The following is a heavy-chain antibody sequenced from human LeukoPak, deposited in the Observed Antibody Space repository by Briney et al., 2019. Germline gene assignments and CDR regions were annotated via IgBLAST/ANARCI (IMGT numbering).Heavy chain of an antibody. CDR3: AQTLSHDYGDYDAFDI. D-gene: IGHD4-17*01. Sequence: GGSLRLSCAASGFTFSSYGMHWVRQALGKGLEWVAFIRYDGSNKYYADSVKGRFTISRDNSKNTLYLQMNSLRAEDTAVYYCAQTLSHDYGDYDAFDIWGQGTMVTVSS. J-gene: IGHJ3*02. CDR2: IRYDGSNK. V-gene: IGHV3-30*02. CDR1: GFTFSSYG.